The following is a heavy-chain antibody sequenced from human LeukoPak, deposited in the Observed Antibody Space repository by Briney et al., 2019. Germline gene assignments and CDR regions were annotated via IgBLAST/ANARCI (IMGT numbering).Heavy chain of an antibody. J-gene: IGHJ4*02. V-gene: IGHV4-59*08. D-gene: IGHD5-12*01. CDR1: DGSISSYY. Sequence: SETLSLTCTVSDGSISSYYWTWLRQPPGRGLEWIGYIYYSGSTSYNPSLKSRVTISVDMSKNQFSLKLSSVTAADTAVYYCARWSSYRFDYWGQGTLVTVSS. CDR3: ARWSSYRFDY. CDR2: IYYSGST.